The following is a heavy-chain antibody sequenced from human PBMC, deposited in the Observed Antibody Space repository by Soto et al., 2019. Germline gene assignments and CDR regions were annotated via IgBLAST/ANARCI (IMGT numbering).Heavy chain of an antibody. Sequence: ASVKVSCKASGYTFTSYAMHWVRQAPGQRLEWMGWINAGNGNTEYSQKFQGRVTITRDTSASTAYMELSSLRSEDTAVFYCVRGGGSSGYYYYGMDVWGQGTTVTVSS. CDR3: VRGGGSSGYYYYGMDV. CDR1: GYTFTSYA. D-gene: IGHD6-13*01. V-gene: IGHV1-3*01. CDR2: INAGNGNT. J-gene: IGHJ6*02.